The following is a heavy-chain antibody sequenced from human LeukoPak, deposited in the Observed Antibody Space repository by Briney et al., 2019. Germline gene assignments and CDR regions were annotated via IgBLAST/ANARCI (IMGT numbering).Heavy chain of an antibody. Sequence: GGSLKLSCAASGSTFSGSAMHWFRQASGKGLEWVGRIRSKANSYATAYAASVKGRFTISRDDSKNTAYLQMNSLKTEDTAVYYCTREGSSGWYRYYYYYYGMDVWGQGTTVTVSS. J-gene: IGHJ6*02. CDR3: TREGSSGWYRYYYYYYGMDV. CDR2: IRSKANSYAT. V-gene: IGHV3-73*01. D-gene: IGHD6-19*01. CDR1: GSTFSGSA.